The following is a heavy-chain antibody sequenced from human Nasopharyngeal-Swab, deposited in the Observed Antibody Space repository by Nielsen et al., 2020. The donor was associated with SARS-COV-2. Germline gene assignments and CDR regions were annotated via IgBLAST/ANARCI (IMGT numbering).Heavy chain of an antibody. Sequence: GWSLRLSCAASGFTFNNYNFNWVRQAPGKGLEWVSSISSSSSYIHYADSVKGRFTISRDNAKNSLYLQMNSLRAEDTAVYYCARDGLDYDFWSAYFMDVWGQGTTVTVSS. V-gene: IGHV3-21*01. CDR3: ARDGLDYDFWSAYFMDV. CDR1: GFTFNNYN. CDR2: ISSSSSYI. J-gene: IGHJ6*02. D-gene: IGHD3-3*01.